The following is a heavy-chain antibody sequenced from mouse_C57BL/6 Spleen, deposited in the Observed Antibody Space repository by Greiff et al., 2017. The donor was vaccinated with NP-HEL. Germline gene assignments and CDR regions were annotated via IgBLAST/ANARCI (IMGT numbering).Heavy chain of an antibody. CDR2: IYPGDGDT. V-gene: IGHV1-80*01. J-gene: IGHJ1*03. CDR1: GYAFSSYW. D-gene: IGHD1-1*01. Sequence: QVQLQQPGAELVKPGASVKISCKASGYAFSSYWMNWVKQRPGKGLEWIGQIYPGDGDTNYNGKFKGKATLTADKSSSTAYMQLSSLTSEDSAVYFCARENYYGSTWYFDVWGTGTTGTVSS. CDR3: ARENYYGSTWYFDV.